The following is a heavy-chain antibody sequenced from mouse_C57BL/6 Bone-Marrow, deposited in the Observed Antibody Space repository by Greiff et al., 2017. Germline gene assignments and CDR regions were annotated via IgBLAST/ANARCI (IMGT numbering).Heavy chain of an antibody. Sequence: EVQLQQSGAELVRPGASVKLSCTASGFNIKDDYMHWVKQRPEQGLEWIGWIDPENGDTEYASKFQGKATITADTSSNTAYLQLSSLTSEDTAVDYCTTVPLITTVVATDYFDYWGQGTTLTVSS. D-gene: IGHD1-1*01. J-gene: IGHJ2*01. CDR2: IDPENGDT. CDR1: GFNIKDDY. CDR3: TTVPLITTVVATDYFDY. V-gene: IGHV14-4*01.